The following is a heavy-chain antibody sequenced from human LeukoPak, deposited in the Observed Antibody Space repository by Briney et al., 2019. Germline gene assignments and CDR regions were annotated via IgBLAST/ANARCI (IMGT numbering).Heavy chain of an antibody. V-gene: IGHV4-34*01. D-gene: IGHD6-13*01. CDR2: INHSGST. CDR1: GGSFSGYY. CDR3: AREEESAGSFDP. Sequence: KPSETLSLTCAVYGGSFSGYYWGWIRQPSGKGLEWIGEINHSGSTNYNPSLKSRVTISVDRSKNQFSLKLSSVTAADTAVYYCAREEESAGSFDPWGQGTLVTVSS. J-gene: IGHJ5*02.